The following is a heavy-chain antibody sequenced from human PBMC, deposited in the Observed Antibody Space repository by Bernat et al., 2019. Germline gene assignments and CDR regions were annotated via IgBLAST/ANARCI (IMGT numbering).Heavy chain of an antibody. CDR1: GFTFGDYA. CDR2: IRSKAYGGTT. CDR3: TRGRITSFGVVKGNDY. J-gene: IGHJ4*02. Sequence: EVQLVESGGGLVKPGRSLRLSCTASGFTFGDYAMSWFRQAPGKGLEWVGFIRSKAYGGTTEYAASVKGRFTISRDDSKSIAYLQMNSLKTEDTAVYYCTRGRITSFGVVKGNDYWGQGTLVTVSS. V-gene: IGHV3-49*05. D-gene: IGHD3-3*01.